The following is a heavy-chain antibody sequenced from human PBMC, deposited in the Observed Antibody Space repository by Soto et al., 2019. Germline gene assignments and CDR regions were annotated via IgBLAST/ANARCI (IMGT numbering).Heavy chain of an antibody. J-gene: IGHJ4*02. D-gene: IGHD1-1*01. Sequence: QVHLVQSGAEVKKPGASVKVSCKASGYTFISYGITWVRQAPGQGLEWMGWISALNGNTDYAQKLQGRVIVTRDTSTSTAYMELRSLRSDDTAVYYCARGRYGDYWGQGALVTVSS. V-gene: IGHV1-18*01. CDR1: GYTFISYG. CDR2: ISALNGNT. CDR3: ARGRYGDY.